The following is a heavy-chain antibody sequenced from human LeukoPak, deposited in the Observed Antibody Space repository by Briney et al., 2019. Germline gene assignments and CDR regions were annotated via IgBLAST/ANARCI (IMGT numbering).Heavy chain of an antibody. Sequence: SQTLSLTCTVSGGSISSGGYYWSWIRQHPGKGLEWIGYIYYSGSTYYNPSLKSRVTISVDTSKNQFSLKLSSVTAADTAVYYCARNSLYCSSTSCYSAHYYGMDVWGQGTTVTVSS. CDR1: GGSISSGGYY. J-gene: IGHJ6*02. CDR3: ARNSLYCSSTSCYSAHYYGMDV. V-gene: IGHV4-31*03. D-gene: IGHD2-2*01. CDR2: IYYSGST.